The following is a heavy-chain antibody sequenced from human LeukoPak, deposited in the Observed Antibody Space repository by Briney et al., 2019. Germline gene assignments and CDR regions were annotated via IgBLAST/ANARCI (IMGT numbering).Heavy chain of an antibody. V-gene: IGHV3-23*01. D-gene: IGHD2-21*01. Sequence: GGSLRLSCAASGFTLSTYAMSWVRQTPGKGLGWVEATSSSDAGTYHADSVRGRFTISRDNSKNTLYLQMNSLRAEDAAVYFCAKAPVTSCRGAYCYPFDSWGQGTLVTVSS. CDR1: GFTLSTYA. CDR3: AKAPVTSCRGAYCYPFDS. J-gene: IGHJ4*02. CDR2: TSSSDAGT.